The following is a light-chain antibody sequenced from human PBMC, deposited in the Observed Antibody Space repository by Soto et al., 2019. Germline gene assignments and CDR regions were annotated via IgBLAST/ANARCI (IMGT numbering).Light chain of an antibody. J-gene: IGKJ4*01. Sequence: EIVLTQSPGTLSLSPGERATLSCRASQSVRSNCLAWYQHKPGQAPRLLIYGTSSRATDIPDRFTGSGSGTDFTLTISRLEPEDFAVYSCQQYATSPLTFGGGTKVDIK. CDR3: QQYATSPLT. V-gene: IGKV3-20*01. CDR2: GTS. CDR1: QSVRSNC.